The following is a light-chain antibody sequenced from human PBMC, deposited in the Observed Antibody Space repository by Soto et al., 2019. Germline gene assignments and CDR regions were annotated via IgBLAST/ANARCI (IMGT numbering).Light chain of an antibody. Sequence: QSALTQPASVSGSPGQSITISCAGTSSDVGSSNPVSWYQQHPGKAPKVMIYEGSERPSGVSNRFSGSKSGNTASLTISGLQAEDEADYYCCSFAGSDTDVFGTGTKVTFL. V-gene: IGLV2-23*01. J-gene: IGLJ1*01. CDR2: EGS. CDR1: SSDVGSSNP. CDR3: CSFAGSDTDV.